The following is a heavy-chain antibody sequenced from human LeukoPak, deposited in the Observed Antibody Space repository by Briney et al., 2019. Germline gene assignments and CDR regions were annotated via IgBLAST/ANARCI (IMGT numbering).Heavy chain of an antibody. V-gene: IGHV4-59*08. D-gene: IGHD3-10*01. CDR2: ISYSGST. CDR1: GDSIRSYD. Sequence: PSETPSLTCTVSGDSIRSYDWNWLRQSPGKGLEWIGYISYSGSTNYNPSLKSRVTISVDTSKNQFSLRLSSVTAADTAVYYCARRSYYGSGTYKWFDPWGQGTLVTVSS. CDR3: ARRSYYGSGTYKWFDP. J-gene: IGHJ5*02.